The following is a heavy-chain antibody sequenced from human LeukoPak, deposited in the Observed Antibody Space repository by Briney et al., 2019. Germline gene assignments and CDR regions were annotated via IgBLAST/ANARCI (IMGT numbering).Heavy chain of an antibody. CDR1: GFTVSSNY. CDR2: IYSGGST. D-gene: IGHD6-19*01. V-gene: IGHV3-53*01. CDR3: ARGDSSGWYFDY. Sequence: GGSLRLSCAASGFTVSSNYMSWVRQAPGKGLEWVSVIYSGGSTYYADSVKGRFTISRDNAKNSLYLQMNSLRAEDTAVYYCARGDSSGWYFDYWGQGTLVTVSS. J-gene: IGHJ4*02.